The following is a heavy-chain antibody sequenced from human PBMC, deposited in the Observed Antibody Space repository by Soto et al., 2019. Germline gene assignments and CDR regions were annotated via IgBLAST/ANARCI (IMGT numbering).Heavy chain of an antibody. CDR1: EFTFSSYW. J-gene: IGHJ4*02. V-gene: IGHV3-74*01. Sequence: PGGSLRLSCAASEFTFSSYWMHWVRQAPGKGLVWVSRIDSDGSITTYADSVKGRFTISRDNAKNTLYLQMNSLRTEDTAVYYCATGGGGITAGGADYWGQGTLVTVSS. CDR3: ATGGGGITAGGADY. CDR2: IDSDGSIT. D-gene: IGHD6-13*01.